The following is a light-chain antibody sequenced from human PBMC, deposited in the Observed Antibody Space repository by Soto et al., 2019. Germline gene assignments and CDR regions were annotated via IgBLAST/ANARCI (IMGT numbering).Light chain of an antibody. V-gene: IGKV3-11*01. CDR2: DAS. CDR1: QSVRSS. J-gene: IGKJ1*01. Sequence: EILLTQSPATLSLSPGERATLSCRASQSVRSSLAWYQQKPGQAPRLLIYDASTRATGIPASFSGSGSGTYFTLTISNLEPEDFSVYYCQQRSSWPWTFGQGAKVEIK. CDR3: QQRSSWPWT.